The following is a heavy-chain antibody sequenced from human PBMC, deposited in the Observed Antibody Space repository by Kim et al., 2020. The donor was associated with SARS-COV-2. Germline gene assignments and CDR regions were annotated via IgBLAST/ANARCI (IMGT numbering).Heavy chain of an antibody. Sequence: GGSLRLSCAASGFTFSDHYMDWVRQAPGKGLEWVGRTRNKANSYTTEYAASVKGRFTISRDDSKSSLYLQMNSLETEDTAVYYCAVLVYTSGWHPHHWGQGTLVTVSS. J-gene: IGHJ5*02. CDR2: TRNKANSYTT. CDR3: AVLVYTSGWHPHH. D-gene: IGHD6-19*01. V-gene: IGHV3-72*01. CDR1: GFTFSDHY.